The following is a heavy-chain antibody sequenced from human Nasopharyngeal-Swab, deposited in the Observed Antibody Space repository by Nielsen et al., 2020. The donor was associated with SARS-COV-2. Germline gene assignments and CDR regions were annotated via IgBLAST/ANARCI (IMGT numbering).Heavy chain of an antibody. CDR3: ARGLTKLLWFGELRYYFDY. CDR1: GYTFTSYD. CDR2: MNPNSGNT. V-gene: IGHV1-8*01. J-gene: IGHJ4*02. D-gene: IGHD3-10*01. Sequence: ASVKVSCKASGYTFTSYDINWVRQATGQGLEWMGWMNPNSGNTGYAQKFQGRVTMTRNTSISTAYMELSSLRSEDTAVYYCARGLTKLLWFGELRYYFDYWGQGTLVTVSS.